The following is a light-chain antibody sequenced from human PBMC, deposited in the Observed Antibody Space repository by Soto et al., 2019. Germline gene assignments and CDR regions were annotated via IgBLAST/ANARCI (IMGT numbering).Light chain of an antibody. CDR2: EVN. CDR3: CSYSGSYV. J-gene: IGLJ1*01. V-gene: IGLV2-23*02. CDR1: STDVTIHNL. Sequence: QAVVTQPASVSGSPGQSITISCTGTSTDVTIHNLVSWYQQHPGKAPKLLIFEVNKRPSGVPSRFSGSKSGNTASLTISGLQAVDEADYYCCSYSGSYVFGSGTKLTVL.